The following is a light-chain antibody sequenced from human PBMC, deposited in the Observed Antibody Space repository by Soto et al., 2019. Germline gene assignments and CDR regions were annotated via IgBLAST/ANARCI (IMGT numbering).Light chain of an antibody. J-gene: IGLJ2*01. V-gene: IGLV2-14*01. CDR3: SSYTSSFSLV. CDR2: DVT. Sequence: QSALTQPASVSGSPGQSITISCTGTSSDIGDYDYVSWYQHLPGKAPKLLIFDVTHRPSGVSDRFSGSKSGNTASLTISGVRPEDEADYYCSSYTSSFSLVFGGGTKLTVL. CDR1: SSDIGDYDY.